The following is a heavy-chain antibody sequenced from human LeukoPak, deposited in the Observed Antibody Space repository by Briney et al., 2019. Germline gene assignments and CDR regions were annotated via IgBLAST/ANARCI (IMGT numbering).Heavy chain of an antibody. CDR2: ISAYNGNT. J-gene: IGHJ5*02. Sequence: ASVKVSCKASGYAFTSYGISWVRQAPGQGLEWMGWISAYNGNTNYAQKLQGRVTMTTDTSTSTAYMELRSLRSDDTAVYYCARVDTAMVRGGWFDPWGQGTLVTVSS. V-gene: IGHV1-18*01. CDR3: ARVDTAMVRGGWFDP. CDR1: GYAFTSYG. D-gene: IGHD5-18*01.